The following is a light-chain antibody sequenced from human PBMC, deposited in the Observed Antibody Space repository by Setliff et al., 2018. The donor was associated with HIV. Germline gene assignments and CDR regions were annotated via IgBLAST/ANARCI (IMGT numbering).Light chain of an antibody. Sequence: QPASVSGSPGQSITISCTGTSSDVGGYSHVSWYQQHPXXXPKLIIYEXRNRPSGVSNRFSGSKSGNTASLTISGLQTEDEADYYCSSYAITNTXPFGTGTKVTVL. CDR1: SSDVGGYSH. CDR2: EXR. CDR3: SSYAITNTXP. J-gene: IGLJ1*01. V-gene: IGLV2-14*01.